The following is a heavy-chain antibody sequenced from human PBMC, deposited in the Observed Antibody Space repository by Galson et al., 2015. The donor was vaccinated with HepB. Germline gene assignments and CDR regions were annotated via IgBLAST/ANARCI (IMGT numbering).Heavy chain of an antibody. CDR1: GFTFSSYG. D-gene: IGHD1-26*01. CDR3: AKDGVYSGSYQSYYYYCMDV. J-gene: IGHJ6*03. V-gene: IGHV3-30*18. Sequence: SLRLSCAASGFTFSSYGMHWVRQAPGKGLEWVAVISYDGSNKYYADSVKGRFTISRDNSKNTLYLQMNSLRAEDTAVYYCAKDGVYSGSYQSYYYYCMDVWGKGTTVTVSS. CDR2: ISYDGSNK.